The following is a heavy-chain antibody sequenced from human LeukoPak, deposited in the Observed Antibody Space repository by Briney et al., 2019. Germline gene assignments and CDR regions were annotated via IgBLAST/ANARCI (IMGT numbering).Heavy chain of an antibody. CDR3: AMPPGYSSGWPSDAFDI. J-gene: IGHJ3*02. CDR1: GFTFSSYA. V-gene: IGHV3-33*01. Sequence: PGRSLRLSCAASGFTFSSYAMHWVRQAPGKGLEWVSFIWYDGSNKDYTDSVKGRFTISRDNAKNRLHLQMNSLRAEDTAVYYCAMPPGYSSGWPSDAFDIWGQGTMVIVSS. D-gene: IGHD6-19*01. CDR2: IWYDGSNK.